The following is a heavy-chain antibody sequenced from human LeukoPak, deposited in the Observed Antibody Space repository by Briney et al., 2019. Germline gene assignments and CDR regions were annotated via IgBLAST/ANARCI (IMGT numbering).Heavy chain of an antibody. CDR1: GFTFSIYG. CDR3: ARAPGTSYRVFFDY. Sequence: GGSLRLSCAASGFTFSIYGMSWVRQAPGKGLEWVSAISGSGGSTYYADSVKGRFTISRDNSKNSLYLQMNSLRAEDTAVYYCARAPGTSYRVFFDYWGQGTLVTVSS. V-gene: IGHV3-23*01. D-gene: IGHD1-1*01. J-gene: IGHJ4*02. CDR2: ISGSGGST.